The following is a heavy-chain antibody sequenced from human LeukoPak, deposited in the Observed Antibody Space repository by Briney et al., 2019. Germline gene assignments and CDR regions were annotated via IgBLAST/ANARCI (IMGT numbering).Heavy chain of an antibody. CDR1: GLTFSSYA. CDR3: AKETYSSSSGMGSDFDY. Sequence: GGSLRLSCAASGLTFSSYAMNWVRQAPGKGLEWVSAISGSGGNTYYADSVKGRFTISRDNSKNTLYLQMNSLRAEDTAIYYCAKETYSSSSGMGSDFDYWGQGTLVIVSS. D-gene: IGHD6-6*01. CDR2: ISGSGGNT. V-gene: IGHV3-23*01. J-gene: IGHJ4*02.